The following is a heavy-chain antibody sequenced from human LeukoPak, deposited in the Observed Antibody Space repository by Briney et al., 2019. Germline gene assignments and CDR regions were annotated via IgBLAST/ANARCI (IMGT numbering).Heavy chain of an antibody. CDR2: IKEDGSEK. CDR1: GFTFSSYW. J-gene: IGHJ4*02. D-gene: IGHD4-23*01. V-gene: IGHV3-7*01. Sequence: GGSLRLSCAATGFTFSSYWMSWVRQAPGKGLEWVASIKEDGSEKYYVDSVKGRFTISRDNAKNSLFLQMNSLRADDTAVYYCASRHFGGPFDYWGQGILVTLSS. CDR3: ASRHFGGPFDY.